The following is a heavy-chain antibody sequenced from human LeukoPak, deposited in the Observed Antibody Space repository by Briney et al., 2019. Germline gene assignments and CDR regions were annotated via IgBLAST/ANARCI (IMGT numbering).Heavy chain of an antibody. V-gene: IGHV3-15*07. CDR1: GGSFSGYY. J-gene: IGHJ4*02. Sequence: ETLSLTCAVYGGSFSGYYWSWIRQPPGQVLEWVGRIKSKTDGGTTDYAAPVKGRFTISRDDSKNTLYLQMNSLKTEDTAVYYCTTGYSSGWYQVIDYWGQGTLVTVST. D-gene: IGHD6-19*01. CDR3: TTGYSSGWYQVIDY. CDR2: IKSKTDGGTT.